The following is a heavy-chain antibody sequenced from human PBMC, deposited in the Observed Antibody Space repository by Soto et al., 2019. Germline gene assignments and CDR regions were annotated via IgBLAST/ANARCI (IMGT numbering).Heavy chain of an antibody. V-gene: IGHV1-69*13. J-gene: IGHJ6*02. D-gene: IGHD3-3*01. CDR3: ASSLYYDFWSGPPGGMDV. CDR2: IIPIFGTA. CDR1: GGTFSSYA. Sequence: AVKVSCKASGGTFSSYAISWVRQAPGQGLEWMGGIIPIFGTANYAQKFQGRVTITADESTSTAYMELSSLRSEDTAVYYCASSLYYDFWSGPPGGMDVWGQGTTVTVSS.